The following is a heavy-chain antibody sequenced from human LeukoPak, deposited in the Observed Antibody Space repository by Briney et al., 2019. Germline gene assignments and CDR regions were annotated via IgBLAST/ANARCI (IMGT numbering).Heavy chain of an antibody. CDR2: SNPNSGDT. J-gene: IGHJ3*02. D-gene: IGHD3-22*01. CDR3: ASSLAYDSSGYYYFPAFDI. V-gene: IGHV1-2*02. CDR1: GYTFTDYY. Sequence: ASVKVSCKASGYTFTDYYMHWVRQAPGQGLEWMGWSNPNSGDTNYAQKFQGRVTMTTDTSMTTAYMELRSLRSDDTAVYYCASSLAYDSSGYYYFPAFDIWGQGTMVTVSS.